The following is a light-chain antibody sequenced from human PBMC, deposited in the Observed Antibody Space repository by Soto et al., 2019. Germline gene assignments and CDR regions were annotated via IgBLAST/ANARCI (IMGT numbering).Light chain of an antibody. V-gene: IGKV3D-15*01. Sequence: EIVMTQSPATLSVSPGERATLSCRASQSISSHLVWYQQKPGQPPRLVIYGASTRVNGIPARFSGSGSGTEFTLTISSVQSEDFAVYYCQQYNDWPPWTFGQGTKVEIK. CDR2: GAS. J-gene: IGKJ1*01. CDR1: QSISSH. CDR3: QQYNDWPPWT.